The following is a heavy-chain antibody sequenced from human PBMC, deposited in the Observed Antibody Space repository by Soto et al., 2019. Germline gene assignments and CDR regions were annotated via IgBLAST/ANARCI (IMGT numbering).Heavy chain of an antibody. Sequence: SRRLSCAASGFTVDDYAMHWVRQAPGKGLEWVSGISWNSGSIGYADSVKGRFTISRDNAKNSLYLQMNSLRAEDTALYYCAKDKSSSSGKYYYYMDVWGKGTTVTVSS. V-gene: IGHV3-9*01. D-gene: IGHD6-6*01. CDR1: GFTVDDYA. CDR2: ISWNSGSI. J-gene: IGHJ6*03. CDR3: AKDKSSSSGKYYYYMDV.